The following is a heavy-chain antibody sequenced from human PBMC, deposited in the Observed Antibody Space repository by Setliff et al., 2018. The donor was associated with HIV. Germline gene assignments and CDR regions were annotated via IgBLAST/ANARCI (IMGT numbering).Heavy chain of an antibody. Sequence: SLKISCAASGFIFSSYGMHWVRQAPGKGLEWVAFIRYDGSNKYYADSVKGRFTISRDNSKNTLYLQMNSLRAEDTAVYYCATIVESSGYHGGNYFDFWGRGSLVTVSS. CDR2: IRYDGSNK. CDR3: ATIVESSGYHGGNYFDF. D-gene: IGHD3-22*01. CDR1: GFIFSSYG. V-gene: IGHV3-30*02. J-gene: IGHJ4*02.